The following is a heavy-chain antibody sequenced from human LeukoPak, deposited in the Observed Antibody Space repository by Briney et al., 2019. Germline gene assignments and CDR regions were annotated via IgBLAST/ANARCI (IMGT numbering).Heavy chain of an antibody. CDR1: GFTFSGSA. CDR3: ARDKGDHIVVVPAAPDY. Sequence: GGSLRLSCAASGFTFSGSAMHWVRQASGKGLEWVGRIRSKANSYATAYAASVKGRFTISRDDSKNTAYLQMNSLRAEDTAVYYCARDKGDHIVVVPAAPDYWGQGTLVTVSS. J-gene: IGHJ4*02. CDR2: IRSKANSYAT. D-gene: IGHD2-2*01. V-gene: IGHV3-73*01.